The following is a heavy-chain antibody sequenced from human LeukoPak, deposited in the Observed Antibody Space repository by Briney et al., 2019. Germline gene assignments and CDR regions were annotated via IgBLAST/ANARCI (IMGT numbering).Heavy chain of an antibody. CDR3: AKDTSSPNSGFYHY. J-gene: IGHJ4*02. CDR1: GFTFSSSG. V-gene: IGHV3-30*18. CDR2: VSHDGSNR. D-gene: IGHD1-26*01. Sequence: GGSLRLSCAASGFTFSSSGMHWVRQAPGKGLEWVSTVSHDGSNRYYGDSVKGRFIISRDNSRDTVYLQMNSLRAEDTAVYFCAKDTSSPNSGFYHYWGQGTPVAVSS.